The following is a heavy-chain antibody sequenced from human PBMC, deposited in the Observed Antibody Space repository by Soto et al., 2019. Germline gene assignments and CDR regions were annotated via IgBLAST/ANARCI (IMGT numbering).Heavy chain of an antibody. CDR3: ARGTLRYFDWLNEYYFDY. J-gene: IGHJ4*02. CDR2: MNPNSGNT. D-gene: IGHD3-9*01. CDR1: GYTFTSYD. Sequence: ASVKVSCKASGYTFTSYDINWVRRATGQGLEWMGWMNPNSGNTGYAQKFQGRVTMTRNTSISTAYMELSSLRSEDTAVYYCARGTLRYFDWLNEYYFDYWGQGTLVTVSS. V-gene: IGHV1-8*01.